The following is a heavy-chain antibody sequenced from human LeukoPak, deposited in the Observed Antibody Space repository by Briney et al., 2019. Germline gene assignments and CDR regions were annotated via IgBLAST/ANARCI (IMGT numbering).Heavy chain of an antibody. D-gene: IGHD1-26*01. J-gene: IGHJ3*02. V-gene: IGHV3-9*01. CDR3: AKDMRWELVRDGYAFDI. Sequence: GGSLRLSCAASGFSFDDYAMHWVRQAPGKGLEWVSGISWNSGSIGYADSVKGRFTISRDNAKNSLYLQMNSLRAEDTALYYCAKDMRWELVRDGYAFDIWGQGTMVTVSS. CDR1: GFSFDDYA. CDR2: ISWNSGSI.